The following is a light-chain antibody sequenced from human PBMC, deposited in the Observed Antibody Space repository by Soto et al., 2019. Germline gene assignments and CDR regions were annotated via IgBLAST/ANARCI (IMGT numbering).Light chain of an antibody. CDR1: QSISSY. Sequence: DIQMTQSPSSLSASVGDRVTITCRASQSISSYLNWYQQKPGKAPKLLIYAASSLQSGVPSRFSGSVSGKDFTLTISSLQPEDFATYYCQQSHSTPRTFGQGTKV. CDR3: QQSHSTPRT. CDR2: AAS. V-gene: IGKV1-39*01. J-gene: IGKJ1*01.